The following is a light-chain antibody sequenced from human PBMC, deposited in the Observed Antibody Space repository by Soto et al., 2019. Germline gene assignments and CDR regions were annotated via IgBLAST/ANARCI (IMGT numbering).Light chain of an antibody. J-gene: IGLJ1*01. Sequence: QSVLTQPPSVSAAPGQKVTISCSGSSSNIGNNYVSWYQQLPGTAPKLLIYDNNKRPSGIPDRFSGSKSGNTASLTVSGLQAADEADYFCKSYVGSNTYVFGSGTKVTVL. CDR2: DNN. V-gene: IGLV1-51*01. CDR1: SSNIGNNY. CDR3: KSYVGSNTYV.